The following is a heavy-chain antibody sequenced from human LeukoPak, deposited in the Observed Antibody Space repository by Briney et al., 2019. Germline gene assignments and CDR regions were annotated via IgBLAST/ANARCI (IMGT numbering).Heavy chain of an antibody. CDR2: IIPIFGTA. J-gene: IGHJ6*03. Sequence: SVKVSCKASGGTFSSYAISWVRQAPGQGLEWVGGIIPIFGTANYAQKFQGRVTITTDESTSTAYMELSSLRSEDTAVYYCSLVPAAMGGYYYYYMDVWGKGTTVTVSS. CDR3: SLVPAAMGGYYYYYMDV. V-gene: IGHV1-69*05. D-gene: IGHD2-2*01. CDR1: GGTFSSYA.